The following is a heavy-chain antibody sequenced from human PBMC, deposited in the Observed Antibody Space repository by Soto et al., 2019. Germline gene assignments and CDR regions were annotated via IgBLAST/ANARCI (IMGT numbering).Heavy chain of an antibody. CDR2: ISWNSGSI. V-gene: IGHV3-9*01. CDR3: AKDTPMWELSAGFEY. Sequence: EVQLVESGGGLVQPGRSLRLSCAASGFTFDDYAMHWVRQAPGKGLEWVSGISWNSGSICYADSVKGRFTISRDNAKNSLYLQMTSLRAEDTALYYCAKDTPMWELSAGFEYWGQGTLVTVSS. CDR1: GFTFDDYA. J-gene: IGHJ4*02. D-gene: IGHD1-26*01.